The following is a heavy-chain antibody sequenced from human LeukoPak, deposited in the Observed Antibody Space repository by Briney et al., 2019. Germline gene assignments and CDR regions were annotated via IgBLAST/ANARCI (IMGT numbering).Heavy chain of an antibody. CDR2: ISSSGSTI. Sequence: GGSLRLSCAASGFTFSDYYMSWIRQAPGKGLEWVSYISSSGSTIYYADSVKDRFTISRDNAKNSLYLQMNSLRAEDTAVYYCAREELWFGESPLVDYWGQGTLVTVSS. J-gene: IGHJ4*02. D-gene: IGHD3-10*01. CDR3: AREELWFGESPLVDY. CDR1: GFTFSDYY. V-gene: IGHV3-11*04.